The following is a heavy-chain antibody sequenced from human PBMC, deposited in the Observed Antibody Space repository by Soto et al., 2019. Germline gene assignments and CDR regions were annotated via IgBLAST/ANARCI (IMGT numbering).Heavy chain of an antibody. V-gene: IGHV2-26*01. CDR1: GFSLSNARMG. CDR2: IFSNDEK. CDR3: ARIRLEVGANFLYYFDY. J-gene: IGHJ4*02. D-gene: IGHD1-26*01. Sequence: QVTLKESGPVLVKPTETLTLTCTVSGFSLSNARMGVSWIRQPPGKALEWLAHIFSNDEKSYSTSLKSRLTISKDTSKSQVVHTMTNMDPVDTATYYCARIRLEVGANFLYYFDYWGQGTLVTVSS.